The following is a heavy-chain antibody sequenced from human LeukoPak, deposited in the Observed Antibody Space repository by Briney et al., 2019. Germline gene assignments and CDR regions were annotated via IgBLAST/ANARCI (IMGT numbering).Heavy chain of an antibody. CDR2: ISYDGSGK. CDR3: ARDLRGSSGWYAPVTY. V-gene: IGHV3-30-3*01. J-gene: IGHJ4*02. Sequence: GGSLRLSCAASGFTFSTYAMHWVRQAPGKGLEWVAVISYDGSGKYYADSVKGRFTISRDNSKNTLYLHMNSLRIEDTAIYYCARDLRGSSGWYAPVTYWGQGSLVTVSS. D-gene: IGHD6-19*01. CDR1: GFTFSTYA.